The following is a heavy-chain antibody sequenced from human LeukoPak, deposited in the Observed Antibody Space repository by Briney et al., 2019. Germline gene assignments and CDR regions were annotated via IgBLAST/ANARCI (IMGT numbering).Heavy chain of an antibody. J-gene: IGHJ3*02. CDR3: ARYLSGGSGYAILAFDI. V-gene: IGHV4-4*09. D-gene: IGHD5-12*01. Sequence: PETLSLTCTVSGGSISSYYWSWIRQPPGKGLEWIGYIYTSGSTNYNPSLKSRVTISVDTSKNQFSLKLSSVTAADTAVYYCARYLSGGSGYAILAFDIWGQGTMVTVSS. CDR2: IYTSGST. CDR1: GGSISSYY.